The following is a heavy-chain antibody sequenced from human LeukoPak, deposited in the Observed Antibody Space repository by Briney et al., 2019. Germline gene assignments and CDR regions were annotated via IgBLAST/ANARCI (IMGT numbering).Heavy chain of an antibody. Sequence: GGSLRLSCAASGFTVSSNEMSWVRQAPGKGLEWVSSISGGSTYYADSRKGRFTISRDNSKNTLHLQMNSLRAEDTAVYYCARSSSSWYGTQPFDYWGQGTLVTVSS. CDR2: ISGGST. D-gene: IGHD6-13*01. CDR1: GFTVSSNE. CDR3: ARSSSSWYGTQPFDY. J-gene: IGHJ4*02. V-gene: IGHV3-38-3*01.